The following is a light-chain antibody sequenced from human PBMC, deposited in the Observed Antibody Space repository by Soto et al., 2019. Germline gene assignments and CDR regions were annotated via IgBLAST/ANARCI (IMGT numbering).Light chain of an antibody. CDR1: QDISND. CDR2: SSS. J-gene: IGKJ4*01. CDR3: QKYNSFPPT. V-gene: IGKV1-27*01. Sequence: DFQMTQSPSSLSASVGDRVTITCRASQDISNDVAWYQQKPGKPPNLLISSSSTLQSGVPSRFSVTGYGTDFTLTIGNLQPDDVATYYCQKYNSFPPTFGGGTKVEI.